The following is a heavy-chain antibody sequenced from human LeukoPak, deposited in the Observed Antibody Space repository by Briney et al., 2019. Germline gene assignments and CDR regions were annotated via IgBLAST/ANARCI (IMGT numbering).Heavy chain of an antibody. CDR2: IIPIIGTA. D-gene: IGHD5-24*01. J-gene: IGHJ4*02. V-gene: IGHV1-69*13. Sequence: TVKVSCKASGGTFSSYAISWVRQAPGQGLEWMGGIIPIIGTANYAQKFQGRVTSTADECPSTAYMELRSLRSEDTAVYYCARGGGGVLENWGQGTLVTVP. CDR1: GGTFSSYA. CDR3: ARGGGGVLEN.